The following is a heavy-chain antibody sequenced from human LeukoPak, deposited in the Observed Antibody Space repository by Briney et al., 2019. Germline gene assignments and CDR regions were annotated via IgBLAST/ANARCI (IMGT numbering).Heavy chain of an antibody. CDR1: GFTFSSYW. V-gene: IGHV3-74*01. Sequence: PGGSLKLSCEASGFTFSSYWMHWVRQAPGKGLEWVSRINRNGSNTNYADYVQGRFTISRDNAKITLYLQMNSLRAEDTAVYYCARDLRRGLDYWGQGTEVTVSS. D-gene: IGHD5/OR15-5a*01. J-gene: IGHJ4*02. CDR3: ARDLRRGLDY. CDR2: INRNGSNT.